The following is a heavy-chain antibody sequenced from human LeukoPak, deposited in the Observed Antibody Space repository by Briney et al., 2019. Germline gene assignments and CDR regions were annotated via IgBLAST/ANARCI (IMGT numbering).Heavy chain of an antibody. V-gene: IGHV1-2*02. CDR2: MNPNSGGT. D-gene: IGHD1-1*01. CDR1: GFTFTNYY. Sequence: GASVNVSCKASGFTFTNYYLDWGRQAPGQGLEWMGWMNPNSGGTNYAQKFQGRITMTGDTSTAYLELSRLRSDNAAVYYLARCLRRTGIGGGDAFHRGRQGRMVTVSS. CDR3: ARCLRRTGIGGGDAFHR. J-gene: IGHJ3*01.